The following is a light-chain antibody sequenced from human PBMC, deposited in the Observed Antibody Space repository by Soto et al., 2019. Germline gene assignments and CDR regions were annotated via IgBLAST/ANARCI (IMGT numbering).Light chain of an antibody. V-gene: IGLV1-44*01. CDR3: AAWDDSLKAML. Sequence: HSVLTQPPSASGTPGQTVTISCSRSGSNIGENAVNWYQHLPGTAPQLLIYSNALRPSGVPHRFSGSKSGTAGSLAISGLQSEDEAHYYCAAWDDSLKAMLFGGGTKLTVL. CDR1: GSNIGENA. J-gene: IGLJ3*02. CDR2: SNA.